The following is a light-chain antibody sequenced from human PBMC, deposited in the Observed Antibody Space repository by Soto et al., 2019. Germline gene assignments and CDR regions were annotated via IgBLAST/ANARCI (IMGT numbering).Light chain of an antibody. Sequence: DIQMTQSPSSLSASVGDRVTITYRASQSISSYLNWYQQKPGNAPKLLIYAASSLQSGVPSRFSGSGSGTDFTLTISSLQPEDFATYYCQQSYSSLLTFGGGTKVEIK. CDR1: QSISSY. CDR2: AAS. J-gene: IGKJ4*01. V-gene: IGKV1-39*01. CDR3: QQSYSSLLT.